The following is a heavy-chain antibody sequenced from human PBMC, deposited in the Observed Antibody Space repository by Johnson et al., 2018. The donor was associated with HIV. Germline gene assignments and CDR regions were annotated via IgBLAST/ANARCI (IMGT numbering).Heavy chain of an antibody. CDR1: GFTFSNCA. CDR3: AKRLGFDNRGDQFDI. D-gene: IGHD3-22*01. J-gene: IGHJ3*02. CDR2: VSGGGGIT. Sequence: VQLVESGGGLVQPGGSLRLSCVASGFTFSNCAMNWVRQAPGKGLEWVATVSGGGGITYYADSVKGRFSISRDNSNNTLSLQMDSLRVEDTAVYYCAKRLGFDNRGDQFDIWGQGAMVTVSS. V-gene: IGHV3-23*04.